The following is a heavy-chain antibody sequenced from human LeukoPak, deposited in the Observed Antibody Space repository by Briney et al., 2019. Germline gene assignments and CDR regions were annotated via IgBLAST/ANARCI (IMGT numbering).Heavy chain of an antibody. V-gene: IGHV1-2*02. J-gene: IGHJ4*02. CDR2: ISPNSGGT. D-gene: IGHD3-22*01. Sequence: ASVKVSCKASGYTFTSYGISWVRQAPGQGLEWMGWISPNSGGTNYAQKFQGRVTMTRDTSISTAYMELSRLRSDDTAVYYCARDYDSSGYFDYWGQGTLVTVSS. CDR1: GYTFTSYG. CDR3: ARDYDSSGYFDY.